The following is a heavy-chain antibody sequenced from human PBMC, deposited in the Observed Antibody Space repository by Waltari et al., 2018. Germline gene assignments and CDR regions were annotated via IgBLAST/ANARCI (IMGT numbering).Heavy chain of an antibody. CDR2: ISSGGGTI. CDR3: ATRGGISNWGLDY. CDR1: GFTLSTYN. Sequence: EVLLVESGGGLVQPGGSLRLSCVVSGFTLSTYNMNWVRQAPGKGVEWVSYISSGGGTIYYADSVKGRFTISRDNARNSLYLQMNNLRAEDTAVYYCATRGGISNWGLDYWGQGTLVTVSS. V-gene: IGHV3-48*04. D-gene: IGHD7-27*01. J-gene: IGHJ4*02.